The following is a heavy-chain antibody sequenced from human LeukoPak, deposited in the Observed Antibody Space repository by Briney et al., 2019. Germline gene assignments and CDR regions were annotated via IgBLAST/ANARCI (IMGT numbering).Heavy chain of an antibody. CDR3: AKDTYDSSGYSSYYFDY. J-gene: IGHJ4*02. CDR1: GFTFSNYW. D-gene: IGHD3-22*01. Sequence: GGSLRLSCAASGFTFSNYWMHWVRQAPGKGLEWVAVISYDGSNKYYADSVKGRFTISRDNSKNTLYLQMNSLRAEDTAVYYCAKDTYDSSGYSSYYFDYWGQGTLVTVSS. CDR2: ISYDGSNK. V-gene: IGHV3-30*18.